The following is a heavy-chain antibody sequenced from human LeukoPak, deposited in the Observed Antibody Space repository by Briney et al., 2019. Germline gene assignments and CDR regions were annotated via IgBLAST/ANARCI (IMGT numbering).Heavy chain of an antibody. CDR2: ISGSGATT. CDR3: AKDPPAMGPYFFDD. D-gene: IGHD2-21*01. Sequence: GGSLRLSCSGSEFAFHTYLMSWVRQAPGKGLEWVSSISGSGATTDYADSVKGRFTISRDNVDKTLYLEMSSLRAEDTAVYFCAKDPPAMGPYFFDDWGQGALVTVSS. J-gene: IGHJ4*02. V-gene: IGHV3-23*01. CDR1: EFAFHTYL.